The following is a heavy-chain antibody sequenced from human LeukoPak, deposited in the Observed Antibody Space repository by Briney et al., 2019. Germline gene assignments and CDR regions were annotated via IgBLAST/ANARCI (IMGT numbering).Heavy chain of an antibody. CDR3: VRRLRLGELSL. Sequence: ASVKVSRKAFNYTFTSYEINWVRQAPGQGLEWMGWISTYSGNTNYAQILQGRVTMTTDTSTSTAYMELRSLRSDDTAVYYCVRRLRLGELSLWGQGTLVTVSS. CDR1: NYTFTSYE. D-gene: IGHD3-16*02. CDR2: ISTYSGNT. J-gene: IGHJ4*02. V-gene: IGHV1-18*01.